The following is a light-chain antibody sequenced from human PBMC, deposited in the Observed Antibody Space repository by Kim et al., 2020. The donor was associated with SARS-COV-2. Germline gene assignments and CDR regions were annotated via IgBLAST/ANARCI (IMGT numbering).Light chain of an antibody. V-gene: IGLV3-19*01. CDR2: GKS. J-gene: IGLJ2*01. Sequence: VALGQTVRITCQGDSSRSYYATWYQQKPGQAPILVIYGKSNRPSGIPDRFSGSSSGNTASLTITGTQAGDEADYYCNSRDSNDNVVFGGGTKLTVL. CDR3: NSRDSNDNVV. CDR1: SSRSYY.